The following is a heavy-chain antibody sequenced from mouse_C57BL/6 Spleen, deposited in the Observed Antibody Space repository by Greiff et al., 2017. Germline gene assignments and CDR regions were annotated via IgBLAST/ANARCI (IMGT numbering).Heavy chain of an antibody. CDR2: ISYDGSN. CDR1: GYSITSGYY. V-gene: IGHV3-6*01. D-gene: IGHD1-1*01. J-gene: IGHJ1*03. Sequence: VQLKQSGPGLVKPSQSLSLTCSVTGYSITSGYYWNWIRQFPGNKLEWMGYISYDGSNNYNPSLKNRISITRDTSKNQFFLKLNSVTTEDTATYYCARDYGFDVWGTGTTVTVSS. CDR3: ARDYGFDV.